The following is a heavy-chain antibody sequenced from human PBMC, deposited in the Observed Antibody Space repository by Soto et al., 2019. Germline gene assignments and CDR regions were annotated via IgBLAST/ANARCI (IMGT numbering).Heavy chain of an antibody. CDR1: GGSISSSSYY. Sequence: SETLSLTCTVSGGSISSSSYYWGWIRQPPGKGLVWIGSIYYSGSTYYNPSLKSRVTISVDTSKNQISLKLSSVTAADTAVLYCARAFGFYYYYGMGVWGPGTNVPVSS. D-gene: IGHD3-10*01. CDR2: IYYSGST. CDR3: ARAFGFYYYYGMGV. J-gene: IGHJ6*02. V-gene: IGHV4-39*01.